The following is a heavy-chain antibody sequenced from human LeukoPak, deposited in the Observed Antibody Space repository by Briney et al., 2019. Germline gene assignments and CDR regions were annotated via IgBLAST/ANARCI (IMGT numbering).Heavy chain of an antibody. CDR2: INPSSGGT. D-gene: IGHD1-26*01. V-gene: IGHV1-2*02. CDR1: GYTFTGYY. Sequence: PGASVKVSCKASGYTFTGYYMHWVRQAPGQGLEWMGWINPSSGGTNYAQKFQGRVTMTRDTSISTAYMELSRLRTDDTAVYYCARALRSGSYYEVDNWGQGTLVTVSS. CDR3: ARALRSGSYYEVDN. J-gene: IGHJ4*02.